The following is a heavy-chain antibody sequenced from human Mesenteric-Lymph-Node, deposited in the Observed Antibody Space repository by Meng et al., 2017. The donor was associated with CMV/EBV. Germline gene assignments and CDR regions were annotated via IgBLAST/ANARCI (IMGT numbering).Heavy chain of an antibody. CDR2: ISSSGSTI. Sequence: GESLKISCAASGFTFSSYSMNWVRQAPGKGLEWVSYISSSGSTIYYADSVKGRFTISRDNAKNSLYLQMNSLRAEDTAVYYCVPRGDSSSWYFDYWGQGTRVTVSS. V-gene: IGHV3-48*04. CDR3: VPRGDSSSWYFDY. CDR1: GFTFSSYS. D-gene: IGHD6-13*01. J-gene: IGHJ4*02.